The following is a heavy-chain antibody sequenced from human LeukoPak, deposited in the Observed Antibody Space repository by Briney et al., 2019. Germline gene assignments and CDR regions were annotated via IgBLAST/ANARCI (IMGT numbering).Heavy chain of an antibody. V-gene: IGHV4-38-2*01. CDR3: ARRRYYDSSGYLE. Sequence: SETLSLTCGVSGYSFNNGYYWGWIRQPPGKGLEWIGSIHHSGSTYYSPSLKSRVTLSVDMSNNQFSLTLSSVTAADTALYFCARRRYYDSSGYLEWGQGTLVTVSS. CDR2: IHHSGST. CDR1: GYSFNNGYY. J-gene: IGHJ1*01. D-gene: IGHD3-22*01.